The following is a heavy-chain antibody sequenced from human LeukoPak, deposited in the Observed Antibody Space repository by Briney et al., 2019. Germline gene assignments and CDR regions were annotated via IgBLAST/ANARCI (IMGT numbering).Heavy chain of an antibody. CDR1: GGTFDSNA. V-gene: IGHV1-69*05. J-gene: IGHJ6*03. CDR2: ILPIFGTA. D-gene: IGHD2-2*01. Sequence: SVKVSCKASGGTFDSNAISWVRQAPGQGLEWMGGILPIFGTANYAQKFQCRVTITTDASASTAYMELSRLRSEDTAVYYCARVTSHCSSTSCSPYYYYYMDVWGKGTTVTVSS. CDR3: ARVTSHCSSTSCSPYYYYYMDV.